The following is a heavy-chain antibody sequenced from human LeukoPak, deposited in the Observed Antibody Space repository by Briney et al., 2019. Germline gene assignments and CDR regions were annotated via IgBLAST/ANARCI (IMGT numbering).Heavy chain of an antibody. V-gene: IGHV4-39*07. CDR3: ARSLDYYDSSGYYYFDY. J-gene: IGHJ4*02. CDR2: YYSGST. Sequence: YYSGSTYYNPSLKSRVTISVDTSKNQFSLKLSSVTAADTAVYYCARSLDYYDSSGYYYFDYWGQGTLVTVSS. D-gene: IGHD3-22*01.